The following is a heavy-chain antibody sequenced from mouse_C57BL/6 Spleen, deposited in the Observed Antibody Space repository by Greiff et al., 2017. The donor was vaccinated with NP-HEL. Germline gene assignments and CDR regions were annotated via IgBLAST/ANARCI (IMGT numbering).Heavy chain of an antibody. Sequence: QVQLKQSGPELVKPGASVKLSCKASGYTFTSYDINWVKQRPGQGLEWIGWIYPRDGSTKYNEKFKGKATLTVDTSSSTAYMELHSLTSEDSAVYFCARLYGSSYGYCDVWGTGTTVTVSS. CDR3: ARLYGSSYGYCDV. D-gene: IGHD1-1*01. V-gene: IGHV1-85*01. CDR1: GYTFTSYD. CDR2: IYPRDGST. J-gene: IGHJ1*03.